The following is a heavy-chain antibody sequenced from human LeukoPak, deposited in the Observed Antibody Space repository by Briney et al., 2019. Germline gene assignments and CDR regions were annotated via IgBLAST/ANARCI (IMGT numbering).Heavy chain of an antibody. CDR3: ARPRYGSGSLDS. J-gene: IGHJ4*02. Sequence: PSETPSLTCAVYGGSFSGHYWTWIRQPPGKGLEWIGEINHSGSTTYNPSLNSRVTISVDTSKNQFSLRLSSVTAADTAVYYCARPRYGSGSLDSWRQGTLVTVSS. CDR2: INHSGST. CDR1: GGSFSGHY. D-gene: IGHD3-10*01. V-gene: IGHV4-34*01.